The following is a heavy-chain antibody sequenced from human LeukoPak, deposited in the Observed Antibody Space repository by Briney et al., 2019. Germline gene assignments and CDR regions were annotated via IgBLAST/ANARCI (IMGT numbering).Heavy chain of an antibody. V-gene: IGHV1-18*01. J-gene: IGHJ4*02. Sequence: ASVKVSCKASGYTFTSYGISWVRQAPGQGLEWMGWISAYNGNTNYAQKLQGRVTMTTDTSTSTADMELRSLRSDDTAVYYCRVAGATRGIDKVDYWGQGTLVTVSS. D-gene: IGHD1-26*01. CDR2: ISAYNGNT. CDR3: RVAGATRGIDKVDY. CDR1: GYTFTSYG.